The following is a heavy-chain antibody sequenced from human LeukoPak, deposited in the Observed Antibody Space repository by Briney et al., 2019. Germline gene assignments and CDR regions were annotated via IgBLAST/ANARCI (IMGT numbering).Heavy chain of an antibody. CDR3: ARDLLDYYDSSGYRDY. CDR2: TNPNSGGT. J-gene: IGHJ4*02. CDR1: GYTFTGYY. V-gene: IGHV1-2*02. D-gene: IGHD3-22*01. Sequence: ASVKVSCKASGYTFTGYYMHWVRQAPGQGLVWMGWTNPNSGGTNYAQKFQGRVTMTRDTSISTAYMELSRLRSDDTAVYYCARDLLDYYDSSGYRDYWGQGTLVTVSS.